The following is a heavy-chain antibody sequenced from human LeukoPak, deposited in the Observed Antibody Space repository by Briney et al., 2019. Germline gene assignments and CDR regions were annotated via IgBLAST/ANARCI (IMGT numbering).Heavy chain of an antibody. J-gene: IGHJ3*02. CDR1: GFTVSSNY. CDR3: TTGRDYDFWSGYGPRWDAFDI. Sequence: PGGSLRLSCAASGFTVSSNYMSWVRQAPGKGLEWVGRIKSKTGGGTTDYAAPVKGRFTISRDDSKNTLYLQMNSLKTEDTAVYYCTTGRDYDFWSGYGPRWDAFDIWGQGTMVTVSS. V-gene: IGHV3-15*01. CDR2: IKSKTGGGTT. D-gene: IGHD3-3*01.